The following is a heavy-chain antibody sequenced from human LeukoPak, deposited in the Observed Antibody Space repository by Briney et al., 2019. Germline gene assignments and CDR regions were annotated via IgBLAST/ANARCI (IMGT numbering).Heavy chain of an antibody. V-gene: IGHV3-33*06. Sequence: GGSLRLSCAASGFTFSSYGMHGVRQAPGKGLEGGAVIWYDGCNKYYADSVKGRFTISRDNSKNTLYLQMNNPRAEDTAVYYCAKDASPAGLDYWGQGPLVTVSS. CDR2: IWYDGCNK. J-gene: IGHJ4*02. CDR3: AKDASPAGLDY. CDR1: GFTFSSYG.